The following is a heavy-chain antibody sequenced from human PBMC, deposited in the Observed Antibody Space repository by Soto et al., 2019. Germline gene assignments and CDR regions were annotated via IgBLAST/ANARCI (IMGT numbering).Heavy chain of an antibody. D-gene: IGHD3-22*01. V-gene: IGHV4-31*03. CDR3: ARRQREYYSDSSPNWFDP. J-gene: IGHJ5*02. CDR1: GGSISSGGYY. Sequence: SETLSLTCSVSGGSISSGGYYWSWIRQHPGKGLEWIGYIYYSGSTYYNPSLKSRVTISLDTSKNQFSLKMSSVNAADTAVYYCARRQREYYSDSSPNWFDPSGQGTLVTVS. CDR2: IYYSGST.